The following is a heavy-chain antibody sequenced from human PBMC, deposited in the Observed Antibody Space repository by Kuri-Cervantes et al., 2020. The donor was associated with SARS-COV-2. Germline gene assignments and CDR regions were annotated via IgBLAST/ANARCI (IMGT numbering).Heavy chain of an antibody. Sequence: SETLSLTCTASGGSISSYYWSWIRQPPGKGLEWIGEIYHSGSTNYNPSLKSRVTISVDKSKNQFSLKLSSVTAADTAVYYCARSTGIVVVPAAIWDYFDYWGQGTLVTVSS. J-gene: IGHJ4*02. D-gene: IGHD2-2*01. CDR2: IYHSGST. CDR3: ARSTGIVVVPAAIWDYFDY. V-gene: IGHV4-59*12. CDR1: GGSISSYY.